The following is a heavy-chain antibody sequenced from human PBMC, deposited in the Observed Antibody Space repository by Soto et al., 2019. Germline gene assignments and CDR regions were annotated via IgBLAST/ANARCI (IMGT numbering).Heavy chain of an antibody. CDR3: ARDEAYKWNDGGWFDP. Sequence: QVQLVQSGAEVKKPGASLKVSCKASGYTFTSYGISWMRQASGQGLEWMGWISAYNGNTKYAQKLQGRVTMTTDTSTSTAYMELRSLRSDDTAVYYCARDEAYKWNDGGWFDPWGQGTLVTVSS. D-gene: IGHD1-1*01. V-gene: IGHV1-18*01. J-gene: IGHJ5*02. CDR1: GYTFTSYG. CDR2: ISAYNGNT.